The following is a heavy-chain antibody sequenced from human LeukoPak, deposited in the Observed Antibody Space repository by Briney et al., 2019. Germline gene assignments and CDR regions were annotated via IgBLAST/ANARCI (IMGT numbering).Heavy chain of an antibody. CDR2: IGISSGNT. CDR1: GFTFSHYS. Sequence: GGSLRLSCVASGFTFSHYSMNWVRQAPGKGLEWISYIGISSGNTKYADSVKGRFTISGDKAKNSVYLQMNSLRVEDTAVYYCARDTKYAFDNWGQGTLVTVSS. CDR3: ARDTKYAFDN. J-gene: IGHJ4*02. D-gene: IGHD2-2*01. V-gene: IGHV3-48*01.